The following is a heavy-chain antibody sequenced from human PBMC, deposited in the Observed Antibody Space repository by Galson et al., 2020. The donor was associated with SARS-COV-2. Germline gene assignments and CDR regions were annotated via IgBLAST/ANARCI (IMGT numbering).Heavy chain of an antibody. CDR3: ARLSYYDFWSGYDLYNWFDP. D-gene: IGHD3-3*01. V-gene: IGHV4-34*01. J-gene: IGHJ5*02. CDR2: INHSGST. CDR1: GGSFSGYY. Sequence: SETLSLTCAVYGGSFSGYYWSWIRQPPGKGLEWIGEINHSGSTNYNPSLKSRVTISVDTSKNQFSLKLSSVTAADTAVYYCARLSYYDFWSGYDLYNWFDPWGQGTLVTVSS.